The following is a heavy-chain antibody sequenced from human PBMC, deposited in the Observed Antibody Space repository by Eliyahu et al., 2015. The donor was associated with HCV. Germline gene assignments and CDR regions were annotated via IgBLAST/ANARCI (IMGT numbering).Heavy chain of an antibody. CDR1: GFPFGHYF. Sequence: EVQLLESGGHLVEPGGSLRLSCAASGFPFGHYFITWVRQTPGKGLEWVSAISSTGHDTYYTDSVKGRFAVSRDDSRNTLYLQMNSLRAEDTAIYYCAKTMTIPYYFDYWGQGTLVTVSS. CDR3: AKTMTIPYYFDY. J-gene: IGHJ4*02. D-gene: IGHD3-22*01. CDR2: ISSTGHDT. V-gene: IGHV3-23*01.